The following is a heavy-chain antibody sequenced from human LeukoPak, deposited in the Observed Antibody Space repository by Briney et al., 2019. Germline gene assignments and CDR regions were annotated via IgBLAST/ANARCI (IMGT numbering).Heavy chain of an antibody. J-gene: IGHJ4*02. Sequence: PGGSLRLSCAASGFSLRSSEMNWVRQAPGMGLEWVCHISSGANAEYYVDSVRGRFTMSRDDAKNLLFLQMNSLRAEDTAVYYCARDTLNGPFVISLDYWGQGALVTVSS. CDR3: ARDTLNGPFVISLDY. CDR2: ISSGANAE. V-gene: IGHV3-48*03. D-gene: IGHD3-9*01. CDR1: GFSLRSSE.